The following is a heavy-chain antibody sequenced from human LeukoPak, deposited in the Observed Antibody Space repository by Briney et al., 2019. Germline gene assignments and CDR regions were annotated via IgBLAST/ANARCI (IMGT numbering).Heavy chain of an antibody. CDR1: GGSISSYY. CDR3: ARTHYYGSGSYCWFDP. CDR2: IYYSGST. D-gene: IGHD3-10*01. V-gene: IGHV4-59*01. Sequence: SETLSLTCTVSGGSISSYYWSWIRKPPGKGLEWIGYIYYSGSTNYNPSLKSRVTISVDTSKNQFSLKLSSVTAADTAVYYCARTHYYGSGSYCWFDPWGQGTLVTVSS. J-gene: IGHJ5*02.